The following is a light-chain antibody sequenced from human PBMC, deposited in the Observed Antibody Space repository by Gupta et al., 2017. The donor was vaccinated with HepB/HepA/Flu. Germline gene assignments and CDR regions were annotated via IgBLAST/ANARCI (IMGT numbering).Light chain of an antibody. J-gene: IGLJ2*01. CDR1: SSDVGGYNY. V-gene: IGLV2-14*01. CDR3: SSYTSSSTVV. Sequence: QSALTQPAPASGSPGQSITISCTATSSDVGGYNYVSWYQQHPGKAPKLMIYDVSNRPSGVSNRFSGSKSGNTASLTISGLQAEDEADYYCSSYTSSSTVVFGGGTKLTVL. CDR2: DVS.